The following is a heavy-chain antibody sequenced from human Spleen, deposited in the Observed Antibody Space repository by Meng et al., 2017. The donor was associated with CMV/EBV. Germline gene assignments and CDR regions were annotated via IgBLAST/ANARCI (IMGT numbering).Heavy chain of an antibody. D-gene: IGHD3-10*01. CDR3: ARDSFGDHYFDY. J-gene: IGHJ4*02. Sequence: ASVKVSCKASGYNFTGYYMHWVRQAPGQGLEWMGWINPNSGGTNYAQKFQGRVTMTGDTSINTVYMELSRLISDDTAVYYCARDSFGDHYFDYWGQGTLVTVSS. CDR1: GYNFTGYY. V-gene: IGHV1-2*02. CDR2: INPNSGGT.